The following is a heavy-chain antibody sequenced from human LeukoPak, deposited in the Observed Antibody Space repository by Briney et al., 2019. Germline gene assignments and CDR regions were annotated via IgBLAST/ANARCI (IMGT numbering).Heavy chain of an antibody. Sequence: GGSLRLSCAASGFTFSSYAMSWVRQAPGKGLEWVSAISGSGGSTDYADSVKGRFTISRDNSKNTLYLQMNSLRAEDTAVYYCAKFSGSSTLQYFQHWGQGTLVTVSS. CDR1: GFTFSSYA. D-gene: IGHD1-26*01. CDR3: AKFSGSSTLQYFQH. J-gene: IGHJ1*01. CDR2: ISGSGGST. V-gene: IGHV3-23*01.